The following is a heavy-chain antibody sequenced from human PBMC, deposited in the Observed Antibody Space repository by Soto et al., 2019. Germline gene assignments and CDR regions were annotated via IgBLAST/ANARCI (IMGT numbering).Heavy chain of an antibody. CDR3: ARDHGTHSSPFGP. D-gene: IGHD6-13*01. V-gene: IGHV1-69*06. Sequence: ASVKVSCEASGGTFSSYAISWVRQAPGQGLEWMGGIIPIFGTANYAQKFQGRVTITADKSTSTAYMELSSLRSEDTAVYYCARDHGTHSSPFGPWGQGTLVTVSS. CDR2: IIPIFGTA. CDR1: GGTFSSYA. J-gene: IGHJ5*02.